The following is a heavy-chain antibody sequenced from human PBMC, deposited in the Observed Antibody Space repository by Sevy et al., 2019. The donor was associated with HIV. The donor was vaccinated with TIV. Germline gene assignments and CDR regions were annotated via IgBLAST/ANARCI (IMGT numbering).Heavy chain of an antibody. V-gene: IGHV3-23*01. Sequence: GGSLRLSCAASGFTFNTYAMTWVRQAPGKGLEWVSAISYSGSTTHYADSVKGRFTISRDNSKNTLYLQMNSLRAEDTAVYYCAKDRVSGSYYSGDLDYRGQGTLVTVSS. CDR3: AKDRVSGSYYSGDLDY. CDR1: GFTFNTYA. D-gene: IGHD3-10*01. J-gene: IGHJ4*02. CDR2: ISYSGSTT.